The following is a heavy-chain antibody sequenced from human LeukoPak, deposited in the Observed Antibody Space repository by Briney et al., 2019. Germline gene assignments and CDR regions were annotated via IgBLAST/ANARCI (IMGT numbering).Heavy chain of an antibody. J-gene: IGHJ3*02. CDR3: ARGGNYYDSSGYYSLRAFDI. CDR1: GGSISSSSYY. V-gene: IGHV4-61*01. D-gene: IGHD3-22*01. CDR2: IYYSGST. Sequence: TPSETLSLTCTVSGGSISSSSYYWSWIRQPPGKGLEWIGYIYYSGSTNYNPSLKSRVTISVDTSKNQFSLKLSSVTAADTAVYYCARGGNYYDSSGYYSLRAFDIWGQGTMVTVSS.